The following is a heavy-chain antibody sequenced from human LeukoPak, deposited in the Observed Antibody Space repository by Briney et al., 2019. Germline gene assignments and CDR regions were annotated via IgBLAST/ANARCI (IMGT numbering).Heavy chain of an antibody. V-gene: IGHV4-34*01. CDR3: ARPRGIYCSSTSCHSSNIWFDP. Sequence: PSETLSLTCAVYGGSFSGYYWSWIRQPPGTGLEWIGEINHSGSTNYHPSLKSRVTISVATSKNQFSLKLSSVTAADTAVYYCARPRGIYCSSTSCHSSNIWFDPWGQGTLVTVSS. CDR1: GGSFSGYY. J-gene: IGHJ5*02. CDR2: INHSGST. D-gene: IGHD2-2*01.